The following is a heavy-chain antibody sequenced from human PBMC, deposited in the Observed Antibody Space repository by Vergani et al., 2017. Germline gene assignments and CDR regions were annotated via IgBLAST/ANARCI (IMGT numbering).Heavy chain of an antibody. J-gene: IGHJ4*02. D-gene: IGHD6-13*01. CDR2: IYYSGST. CDR1: GGSISSSSYY. CDR3: ASFLVEAAAGIPWSPDY. Sequence: QLQLQESGPGLVKPSETLSLTCTVSGGSISSSSYYWGWIRQPPGKGLEWIGSIYYSGSTYYNPSLKSRVTISVDTSKNQFSLKLSSVTAADTAVYYCASFLVEAAAGIPWSPDYWGQGTLVTVSS. V-gene: IGHV4-39*01.